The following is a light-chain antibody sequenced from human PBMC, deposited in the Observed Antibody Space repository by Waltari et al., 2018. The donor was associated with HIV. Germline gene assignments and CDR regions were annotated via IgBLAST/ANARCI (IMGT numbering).Light chain of an antibody. CDR1: QSVSSSF. CDR3: QQYGTSPRT. V-gene: IGKV3-20*01. CDR2: GTS. Sequence: EIVLTQSPGTLSLSPGERATLSCKTSQSVSSSFLAWYQQKPGQAPRLLIYGTSNRATGIPDRFSGSGSETDFTLTINSLEPEDFAVYYCQQYGTSPRTFGQGPKVEIK. J-gene: IGKJ1*01.